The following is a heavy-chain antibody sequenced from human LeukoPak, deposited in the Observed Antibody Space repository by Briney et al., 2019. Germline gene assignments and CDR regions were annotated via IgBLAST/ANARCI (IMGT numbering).Heavy chain of an antibody. CDR2: INPSGGST. D-gene: IGHD6-6*01. Sequence: ASVKVSCKASGYTFTSYYMHWVRQAPGQGLEWMGIINPSGGSTSYAQKFQGRVTMTRDTSTSTVYMELSSLRSEDTAVYYCAREAYSSSSPDYYHYYYMDVWGKGTTVTVSS. V-gene: IGHV1-46*03. J-gene: IGHJ6*03. CDR1: GYTFTSYY. CDR3: AREAYSSSSPDYYHYYYMDV.